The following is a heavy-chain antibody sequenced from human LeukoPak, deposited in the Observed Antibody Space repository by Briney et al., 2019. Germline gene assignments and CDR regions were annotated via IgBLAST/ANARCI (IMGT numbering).Heavy chain of an antibody. CDR3: ARAGYSTPIDY. Sequence: SETLSLTCTVSGGSISDYYWSWIRQPAGKGLEWIGRIYTTGSTDYNPSLKSRVTMSVDTSKNQFSLKLSSVTAADTAVYYCARAGYSTPIDYWGQGTLVTVSS. CDR2: IYTTGST. D-gene: IGHD6-13*01. J-gene: IGHJ4*02. V-gene: IGHV4-4*07. CDR1: GGSISDYY.